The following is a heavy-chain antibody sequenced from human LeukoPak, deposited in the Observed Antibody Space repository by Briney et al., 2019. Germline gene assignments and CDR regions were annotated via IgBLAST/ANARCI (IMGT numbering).Heavy chain of an antibody. D-gene: IGHD4-17*01. CDR3: ARGRGNEYGDYDY. Sequence: SETLSLTCAVYGGSFSGYSWSWIRQPPGKGLEWIGEVDHSGSTNYNPSLKSRVIVSVETSKNQFSLKLNSETAADTAVYYCARGRGNEYGDYDYWGQGTLVTVSS. CDR1: GGSFSGYS. J-gene: IGHJ4*02. V-gene: IGHV4-34*01. CDR2: VDHSGST.